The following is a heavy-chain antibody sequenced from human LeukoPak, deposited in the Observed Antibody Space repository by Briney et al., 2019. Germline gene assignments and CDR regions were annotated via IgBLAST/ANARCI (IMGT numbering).Heavy chain of an antibody. CDR2: IYYRGST. J-gene: IGHJ4*02. V-gene: IGHV4-61*01. CDR1: GGSVNSGSYY. Sequence: SETLSLTCTVSGGSVNSGSYYWNWIRQPPGKGLEWIGYIYYRGSTNYNPSLKSRVTISVDTSKNQFSLKLSSVTAADTAVYYCARAAYSGSYHSDYWGQGTLVTVSS. CDR3: ARAAYSGSYHSDY. D-gene: IGHD1-26*01.